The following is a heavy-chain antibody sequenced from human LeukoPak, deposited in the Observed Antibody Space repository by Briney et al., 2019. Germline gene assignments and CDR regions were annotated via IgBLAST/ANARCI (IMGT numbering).Heavy chain of an antibody. Sequence: SETLSLTCAVYGGSFSGYYWSWIRQPPGKGLEWIGEINHSGSTNYNPSLKSRITISVDTSINQFSLKLSSVTAADTAVYYCARGRIVGAFYYWGQGTLVTVSS. CDR1: GGSFSGYY. D-gene: IGHD1-26*01. CDR3: ARGRIVGAFYY. J-gene: IGHJ4*02. V-gene: IGHV4-34*01. CDR2: INHSGST.